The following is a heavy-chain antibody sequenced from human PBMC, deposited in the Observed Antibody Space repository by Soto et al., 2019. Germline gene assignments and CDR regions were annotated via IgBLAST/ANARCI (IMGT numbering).Heavy chain of an antibody. CDR2: IYYSGST. CDR3: ASGGYCSGGSCYPRLFDY. J-gene: IGHJ4*02. V-gene: IGHV4-59*08. CDR1: GGSISSYY. D-gene: IGHD2-15*01. Sequence: SETLSLTCTVSGGSISSYYWSWIRQPPGKGLEWIGYIYYSGSTNYNPSLKSRVTISVDTSKNQFSLKLSSVTAADTAVYYCASGGYCSGGSCYPRLFDYWGQGTLVTVSS.